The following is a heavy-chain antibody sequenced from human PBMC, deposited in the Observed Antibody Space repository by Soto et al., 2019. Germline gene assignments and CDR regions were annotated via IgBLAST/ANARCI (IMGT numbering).Heavy chain of an antibody. CDR1: GFTFSSYA. J-gene: IGHJ5*02. Sequence: GGSLRLSCAASGFTFSSYAMNWVRQAPGKDLEWVSAISGSGVSTYYADSVKGRFTISRDNSKNTLYLQMNSLRAEDTAVYYCAKLTKQQLVRGDWLDPWGLGTLVTVSS. V-gene: IGHV3-23*01. CDR2: ISGSGVST. D-gene: IGHD6-13*01. CDR3: AKLTKQQLVRGDWLDP.